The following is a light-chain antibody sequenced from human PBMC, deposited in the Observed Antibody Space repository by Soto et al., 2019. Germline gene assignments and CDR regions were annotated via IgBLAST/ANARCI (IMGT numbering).Light chain of an antibody. CDR2: DVS. Sequence: QSALTQPASVSGSPGQSITISCTGTSSDVGGYNYVSWYPQHKGKAPKLMIYDVSNRPSGVSNRFSGSKSGKRASLTISGLKSGYEFDYLCSSPSSSCTLVVFGGWTKVTVL. CDR3: SSPSSSCTLVV. V-gene: IGLV2-14*01. CDR1: SSDVGGYNY. J-gene: IGLJ2*01.